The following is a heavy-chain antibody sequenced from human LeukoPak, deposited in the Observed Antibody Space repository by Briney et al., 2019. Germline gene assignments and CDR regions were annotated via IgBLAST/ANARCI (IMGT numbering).Heavy chain of an antibody. V-gene: IGHV4-59*01. CDR2: IYNTGSS. CDR3: ARYGGHSSAWYVFDY. CDR1: GGSISRYY. J-gene: IGHJ4*02. D-gene: IGHD6-19*01. Sequence: PSETLSLTCTVSGGSISRYYWSWIRQPPGKGLEWIGYIYNTGSSNYNPPLKSRVTILVDTSKNQFSLKLSSVTAADTAVYYCARYGGHSSAWYVFDYWGQGTLVTVSS.